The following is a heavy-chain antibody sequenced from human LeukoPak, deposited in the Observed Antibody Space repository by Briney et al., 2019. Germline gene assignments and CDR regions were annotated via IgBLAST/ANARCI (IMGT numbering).Heavy chain of an antibody. V-gene: IGHV4-31*03. Sequence: PSETLSLTCTVSGGSISSGGYYWSWIRQHPGKGLEWIVYIYYSGSTYYNPSLKSRVTISVDTSKNQFSLKLSSVTAADTAVYYCARGLRKNYYYDSSGPKAGYWFDHWGQGTLVTVSS. CDR1: GGSISSGGYY. CDR3: ARGLRKNYYYDSSGPKAGYWFDH. CDR2: IYYSGST. D-gene: IGHD3-22*01. J-gene: IGHJ5*02.